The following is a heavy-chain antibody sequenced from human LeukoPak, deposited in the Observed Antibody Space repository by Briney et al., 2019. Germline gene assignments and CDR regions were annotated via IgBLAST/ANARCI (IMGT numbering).Heavy chain of an antibody. CDR2: ISWYSGSI. CDR1: GFTFDVYA. V-gene: IGHV3-9*01. CDR3: ATVIVGPNSSGWDRFDY. J-gene: IGHJ4*02. Sequence: GRSLRLSCAVSGFTFDVYAMHWVWRAPGEGLEWVSGISWYSGSIGYADSVKGRFTISRDNAKNAVYLQMNRLRAEDTGLYYCATVIVGPNSSGWDRFDYWVRATHVSDSS. D-gene: IGHD6-19*01.